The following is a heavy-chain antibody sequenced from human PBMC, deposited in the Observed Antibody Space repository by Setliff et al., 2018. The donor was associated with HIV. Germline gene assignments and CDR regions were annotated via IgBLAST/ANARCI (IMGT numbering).Heavy chain of an antibody. CDR3: ARLGSGWSDSYYYAMDI. CDR1: GYTFTTYG. CDR2: ISPNFGHT. V-gene: IGHV1-18*04. D-gene: IGHD6-19*01. J-gene: IGHJ6*02. Sequence: ASVKVSCKASGYTFTTYGISWVRQAPGHGLEWMGWISPNFGHTKYAQKFLDRVTMTIDTATSRASMELRSLRSDDTAVYFCARLGSGWSDSYYYAMDIWGQGTTVTVSS.